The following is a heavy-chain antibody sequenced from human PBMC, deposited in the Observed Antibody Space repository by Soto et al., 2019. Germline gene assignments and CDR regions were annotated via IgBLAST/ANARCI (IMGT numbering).Heavy chain of an antibody. CDR2: IIPIFGTA. V-gene: IGHV1-69*13. J-gene: IGHJ6*02. Sequence: SVKVSCKASGGTFSSYAISWVRQAPGQGLEWMGGIIPIFGTANYAQKFQGRVTITADESTSTAYMELNSLRAEDTAVYYCAKDGPVVRAPYPYYYYGMDVWGQGTTVTVSS. CDR3: AKDGPVVRAPYPYYYYGMDV. CDR1: GGTFSSYA.